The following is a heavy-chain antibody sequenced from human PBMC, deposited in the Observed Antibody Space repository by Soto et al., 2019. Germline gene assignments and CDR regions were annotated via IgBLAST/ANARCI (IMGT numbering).Heavy chain of an antibody. V-gene: IGHV4-30-2*06. CDR2: TYHSGGT. CDR1: GDSISSGGYS. CDR3: ARDSISGYYLDF. Sequence: QLQLQESGSGLVKPSQTLSLTCVVSGDSISSGGYSWNWIRQSPGKGLEWIGHTYHSGGTLYNPSLDSRVTISVDKSKNQFSLRLTSVTAADTAVYYCARDSISGYYLDFWGQGTLVTVSS. D-gene: IGHD3-22*01. J-gene: IGHJ4*02.